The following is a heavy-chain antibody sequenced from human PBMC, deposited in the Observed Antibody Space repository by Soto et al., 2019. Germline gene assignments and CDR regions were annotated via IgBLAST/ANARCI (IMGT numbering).Heavy chain of an antibody. CDR1: GGSISSYY. V-gene: IGHV4-59*01. D-gene: IGHD6-13*01. Sequence: SETLSLTCTVSGGSISSYYWSWIRQPPGKGLEWIGYIYYSGSTNYNPSLKSRVTISVDTSKNQFSLKLSSVTAADTAVYYCARGIAAAGIYYYYYMDVWGKGTTVTVSS. CDR3: ARGIAAAGIYYYYYMDV. CDR2: IYYSGST. J-gene: IGHJ6*03.